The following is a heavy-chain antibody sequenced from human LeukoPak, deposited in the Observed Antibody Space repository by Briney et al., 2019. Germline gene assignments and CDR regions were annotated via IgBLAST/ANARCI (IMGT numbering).Heavy chain of an antibody. J-gene: IGHJ4*02. CDR3: ARVGNYYGSGSPDY. D-gene: IGHD3-10*01. CDR1: GYTLPRYG. V-gene: IGHV1-18*01. Sequence: SVKVSRQASGYTLPRYGISWVRQAAGKGLEWMGWISAYNGNTNYPQKLQGRVTMTTDTSTSTAYMELRSLRSDDTAVYYCARVGNYYGSGSPDYWGQGTLVTVSS. CDR2: ISAYNGNT.